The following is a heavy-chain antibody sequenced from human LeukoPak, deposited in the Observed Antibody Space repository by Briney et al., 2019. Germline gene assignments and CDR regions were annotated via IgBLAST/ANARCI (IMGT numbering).Heavy chain of an antibody. CDR3: AKDKYNFWSGSNYYYMDV. D-gene: IGHD3-3*01. V-gene: IGHV3-23*01. J-gene: IGHJ6*03. CDR1: GFTFSDYW. Sequence: PGGSLRLSCAASGFTFSDYWMSWVRQAPGKGLECVSVISGGAGSTYYADSVKGRFTISRDNSKNTLYLQMNSLRAEDTAVYYCAKDKYNFWSGSNYYYMDVWGKGTTVTVSS. CDR2: ISGGAGST.